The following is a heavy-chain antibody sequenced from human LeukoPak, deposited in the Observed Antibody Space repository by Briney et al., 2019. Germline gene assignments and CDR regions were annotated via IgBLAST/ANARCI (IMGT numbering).Heavy chain of an antibody. J-gene: IGHJ4*02. D-gene: IGHD4-17*01. CDR3: ARDTLDYGDYSTGI. CDR1: GGSISSSSYY. V-gene: IGHV4-39*07. CDR2: IYYSGST. Sequence: SETLSLTCTVSGGSISSSSYYWGWIRQPPGKGLEWIGSIYYSGSTNYNPSLKSRVTISVDTSKNQFSLKLSSVTAADTAVYYCARDTLDYGDYSTGIWGQGTLVTVSS.